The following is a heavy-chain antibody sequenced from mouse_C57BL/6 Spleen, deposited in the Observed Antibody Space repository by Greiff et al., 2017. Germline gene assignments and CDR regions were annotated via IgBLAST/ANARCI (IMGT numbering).Heavy chain of an antibody. J-gene: IGHJ1*03. D-gene: IGHD1-1*01. Sequence: QVQLQQPGAELVKPGASVKLSCKASGYTFTSYWMHWVKQRPGRGLEWIGRIDPNSGGTKYNEKFKSKATLTVDKPSSTAYMQLSSLTSEDSAVYYCARHVITTVRSDWYFDVWGTGTTVTVSS. V-gene: IGHV1-72*01. CDR3: ARHVITTVRSDWYFDV. CDR1: GYTFTSYW. CDR2: IDPNSGGT.